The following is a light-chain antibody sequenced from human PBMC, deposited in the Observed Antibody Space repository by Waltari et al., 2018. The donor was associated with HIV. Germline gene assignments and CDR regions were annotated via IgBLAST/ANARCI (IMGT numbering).Light chain of an antibody. CDR3: QQYDNWPPIT. CDR2: GAS. CDR1: QSVRSN. J-gene: IGKJ5*01. V-gene: IGKV3-15*01. Sequence: EIVMTQSPATLSVSPGERATLSCRASQSVRSNLAWYQQRPGQAPRLLISGASTRATGVPARFSGSGSGTDFTLTISSLQSEDFAVYYCQQYDNWPPITFGQGTRLE.